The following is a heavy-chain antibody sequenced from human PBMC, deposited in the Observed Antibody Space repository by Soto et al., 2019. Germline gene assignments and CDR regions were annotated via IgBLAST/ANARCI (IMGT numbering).Heavy chain of an antibody. D-gene: IGHD6-19*01. CDR3: ASSSNGYDAFDI. V-gene: IGHV1-2*04. Sequence: ASVNVSWKAAGYGFTVYYMHWVRQAPGQGLEWMGWINPNSGGTNYAQKFQDWVTMTRDTSISTAYMELSRLRSDDTAVYYCASSSNGYDAFDIWGQGTLVTV. CDR1: GYGFTVYY. CDR2: INPNSGGT. J-gene: IGHJ3*02.